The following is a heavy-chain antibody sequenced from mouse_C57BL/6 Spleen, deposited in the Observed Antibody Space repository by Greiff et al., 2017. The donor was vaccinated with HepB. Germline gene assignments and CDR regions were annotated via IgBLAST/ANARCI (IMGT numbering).Heavy chain of an antibody. CDR1: GFTFSNYW. CDR3: TDDYGRGDYYAMDY. CDR2: IRLKSDNYAT. V-gene: IGHV6-3*01. J-gene: IGHJ4*01. Sequence: EVNVVESGGGLVQPGGSMKLSCVASGFTFSNYWMNWVRQSPEKGLEWVAQIRLKSDNYATHYAESVKGRFTISRDDSKSSVYLQMNNLRAEDTGIYYCTDDYGRGDYYAMDYWGQGTSVTVSS. D-gene: IGHD1-1*01.